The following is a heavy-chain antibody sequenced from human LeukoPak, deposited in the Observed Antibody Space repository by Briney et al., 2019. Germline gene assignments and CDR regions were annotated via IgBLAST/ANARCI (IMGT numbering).Heavy chain of an antibody. CDR1: GFTFSSNV. J-gene: IGHJ4*02. D-gene: IGHD2-2*01. Sequence: GGSLRLSCAASGFTFSSNVMSWVRQAPGKGLEWVSVISASGATIFYADSAKGRFTISRDNSKNTLYLQMNSLRAEDTAVYYCAKDGVVILPAVRGAFDYWGQGTLVTVSP. CDR2: ISASGATI. V-gene: IGHV3-23*01. CDR3: AKDGVVILPAVRGAFDY.